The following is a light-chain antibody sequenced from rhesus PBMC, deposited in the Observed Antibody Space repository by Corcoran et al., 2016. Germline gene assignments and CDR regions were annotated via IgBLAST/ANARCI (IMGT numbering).Light chain of an antibody. V-gene: IGKV4-1*01. CDR2: WAS. Sequence: DIVMTQSPDSLAVSLGERVTINCKSSPRLLYSSNNKSYLAWYQQKPGPDPKLLLYWASTRESGVPNRFSGRGSGTDFTLTISGLQAEDVAVYYCQQYYSSPYSFGQGTKVEIK. CDR1: PRLLYSSNNKSY. CDR3: QQYYSSPYS. J-gene: IGKJ2*01.